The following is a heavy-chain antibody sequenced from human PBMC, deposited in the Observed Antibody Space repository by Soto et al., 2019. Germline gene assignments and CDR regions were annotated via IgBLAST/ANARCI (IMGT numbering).Heavy chain of an antibody. Sequence: GESLKISCKGSGYSFTSYWIGWVRQMPGKGLEWMGIIYPGDSDTRYSPSFQGQVTISADKSISTAYLQWSSLKASDTAVYYCARHNKGVIGYYYYGMDVWGQGTTVTVSS. D-gene: IGHD3-10*01. V-gene: IGHV5-51*01. J-gene: IGHJ6*02. CDR2: IYPGDSDT. CDR1: GYSFTSYW. CDR3: ARHNKGVIGYYYYGMDV.